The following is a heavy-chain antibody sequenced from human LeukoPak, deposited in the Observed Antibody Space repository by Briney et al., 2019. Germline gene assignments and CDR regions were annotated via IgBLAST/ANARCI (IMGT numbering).Heavy chain of an antibody. J-gene: IGHJ3*02. D-gene: IGHD2-15*01. CDR3: ASKANCSGGRCPRGAFDI. Sequence: SETLSLTCATSGVSISSSNWWSWVRQPPDKGLEWIGEIYHSGSLNYNPSLKSRVTISVDKSKNQFSLKLSSVTAADTAVYYCASKANCSGGRCPRGAFDIWGPGTKVTVSS. V-gene: IGHV4-4*02. CDR2: IYHSGSL. CDR1: GVSISSSNW.